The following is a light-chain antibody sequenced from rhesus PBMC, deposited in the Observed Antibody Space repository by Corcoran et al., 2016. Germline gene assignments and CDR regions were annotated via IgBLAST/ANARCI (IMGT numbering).Light chain of an antibody. Sequence: DIQMTQSPSSLSASVGDRVTITCRASQTISSYLAWYQQKPGKVPKLLIYAASTLQSGVPSRFSGSGSGTDCTLTISSLQPEDFATYYCQQHNSHPYSFGQVTKVEIK. CDR3: QQHNSHPYS. CDR2: AAS. V-gene: IGKV1-44*03. J-gene: IGKJ2*01. CDR1: QTISSY.